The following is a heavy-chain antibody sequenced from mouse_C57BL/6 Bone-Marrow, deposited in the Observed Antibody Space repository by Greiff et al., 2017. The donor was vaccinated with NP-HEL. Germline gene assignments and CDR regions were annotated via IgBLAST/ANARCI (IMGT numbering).Heavy chain of an antibody. CDR2: IDPENGDT. CDR3: TTDFYYGSSYDWYFDV. CDR1: GFNIKDDY. Sequence: EVQLQQSGAELVRPGASVKLSCTASGFNIKDDYMHWVKQRPEQGLEWIGWIDPENGDTEYASKFQGKATITADTSSNTAYLQLSSLTSEDTAGYYCTTDFYYGSSYDWYFDVWGTGTTVTVSS. D-gene: IGHD1-1*01. J-gene: IGHJ1*03. V-gene: IGHV14-4*01.